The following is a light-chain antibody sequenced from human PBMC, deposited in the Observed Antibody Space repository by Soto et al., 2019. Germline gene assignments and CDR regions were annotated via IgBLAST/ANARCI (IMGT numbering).Light chain of an antibody. Sequence: QSVLTQPRSVSGSPGQSVTISCTGTRSDVGGYNYVSWYQQHPGKAPRLMIYAVSKRPFEVADRFSRSKSGTTASLTISGHQAKDEAHYHCGSYAGSYTFVVFGGGTQL. CDR1: RSDVGGYNY. V-gene: IGLV2-11*01. CDR2: AVS. CDR3: GSYAGSYTFVV. J-gene: IGLJ2*01.